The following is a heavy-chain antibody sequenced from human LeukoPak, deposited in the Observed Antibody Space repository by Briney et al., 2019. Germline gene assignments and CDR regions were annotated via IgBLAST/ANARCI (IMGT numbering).Heavy chain of an antibody. J-gene: IGHJ5*02. D-gene: IGHD2-2*01. CDR3: ARQRGYCSSTSCYAENWFDP. CDR2: IYPGDSDT. Sequence: GESLKISCKGSGYSFTSYWIGWVRQIPGKGLEWMGIIYPGDSDTRYRPSFQGQVTISADKSISTAYLQWSSLKASDTAMYYCARQRGYCSSTSCYAENWFDPWGQGTLVTVSS. CDR1: GYSFTSYW. V-gene: IGHV5-51*01.